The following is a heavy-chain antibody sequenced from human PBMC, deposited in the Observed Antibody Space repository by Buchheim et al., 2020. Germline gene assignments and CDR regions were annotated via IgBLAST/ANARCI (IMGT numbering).Heavy chain of an antibody. V-gene: IGHV3-15*01. CDR3: TTSYYYDSSGYGA. CDR2: VTSKTDGGTI. Sequence: EVQLVESGGGLVKPGGSLRLSCAASGFTFSDAWMSWVRQAPGKVLEWVARVTSKTDGGTIDYAAPAKGRFTISRDDSKNTLYLQMNSLKTEDTAVYYCTTSYYYDSSGYGAWGQGTT. CDR1: GFTFSDAW. D-gene: IGHD3-22*01. J-gene: IGHJ6*02.